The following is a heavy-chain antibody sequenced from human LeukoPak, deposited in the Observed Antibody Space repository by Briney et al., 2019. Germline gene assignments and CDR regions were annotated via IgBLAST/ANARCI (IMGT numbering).Heavy chain of an antibody. CDR1: GFSFSNSW. Sequence: GGSLRLSCAASGFSFSNSWMHWVRQAPGKGLEWVSSISSSSYIYYADSVKGRFTISRDNAKNSLYLQMNSLRAEDTAVYYCARDPSTTVTTSWDYWGQGTLVTVSS. D-gene: IGHD4-17*01. J-gene: IGHJ4*02. V-gene: IGHV3-21*01. CDR3: ARDPSTTVTTSWDY. CDR2: ISSSSYI.